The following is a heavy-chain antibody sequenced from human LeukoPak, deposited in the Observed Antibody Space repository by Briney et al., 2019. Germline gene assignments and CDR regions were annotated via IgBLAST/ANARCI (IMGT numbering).Heavy chain of an antibody. V-gene: IGHV3-72*01. CDR1: GFTFSDHY. J-gene: IGHJ5*02. D-gene: IGHD4-17*01. Sequence: GGSLRLSCAASGFTFSDHYMDWVRQAPGKGLEWVGRVRNKANSYTTEYAASVKGRFTISRDDSKNSLYLQMNSLKTEDTAVYYCAKTTGWASNWFDPWGQGTLVTVSS. CDR3: AKTTGWASNWFDP. CDR2: VRNKANSYTT.